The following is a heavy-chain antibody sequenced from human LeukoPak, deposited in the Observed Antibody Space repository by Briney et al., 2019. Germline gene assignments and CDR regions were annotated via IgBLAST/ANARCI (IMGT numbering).Heavy chain of an antibody. Sequence: PGGSLRLSCAASGFTFSSYWMSWVRQAPGKGLEWVATIRQDGSQKYYVDSVKGRFTISRDNAKNSLYLQMNSLRAEDTAVYYCARVLAAAGNNWFDPWGQGTLVTVSS. V-gene: IGHV3-7*01. D-gene: IGHD6-13*01. J-gene: IGHJ5*02. CDR3: ARVLAAAGNNWFDP. CDR1: GFTFSSYW. CDR2: IRQDGSQK.